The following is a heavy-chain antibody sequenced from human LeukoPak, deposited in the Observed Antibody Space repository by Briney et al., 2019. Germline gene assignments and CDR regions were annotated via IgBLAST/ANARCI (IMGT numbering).Heavy chain of an antibody. CDR2: ISGRGSTM. D-gene: IGHD3-3*01. V-gene: IGHV3-48*03. CDR3: AREIFRWGGY. J-gene: IGHJ4*02. CDR1: GFTFSSYE. Sequence: PGGSLRLSCAASGFTFSSYEMNWVRQAPGKGLEWVSYISGRGSTMYYADSVKGRFTISRDNAKNSLYLQMNSLRAEDTAVYYCAREIFRWGGYWGQGTLVTVSS.